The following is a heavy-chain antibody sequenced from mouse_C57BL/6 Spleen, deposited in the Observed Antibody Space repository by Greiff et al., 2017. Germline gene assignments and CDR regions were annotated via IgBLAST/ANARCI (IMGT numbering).Heavy chain of an antibody. D-gene: IGHD1-1*01. CDR3: ARDARYYD. CDR2: ISDGGSYT. J-gene: IGHJ2*01. CDR1: GFTFSSYA. V-gene: IGHV5-4*01. Sequence: EVQRVESGGGLVKPGGSLKLSCAASGFTFSSYAMPWVRQTPEKRLEWVAIISDGGSYTSSPDNVKGRYTISRDNAKNNLYLQMSHLKSEDAAMYYCARDARYYDWGQGTTLTVSS.